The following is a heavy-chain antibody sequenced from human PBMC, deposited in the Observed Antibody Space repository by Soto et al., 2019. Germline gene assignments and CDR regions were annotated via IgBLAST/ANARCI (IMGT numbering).Heavy chain of an antibody. CDR2: ISGDGGDI. CDR3: AKLQRRDIQQWLQAFNA. Sequence: PGGSLRLSCSASGFVFSDFAMTWVRQAPGKGLEWVSTISGDGGDIYADSVKGRFTVSRDNSKNMLYLHMNSLRVDDAATYYCAKLQRRDIQQWLQAFNAWGQGTRVTVPS. D-gene: IGHD6-19*01. J-gene: IGHJ3*01. V-gene: IGHV3-23*01. CDR1: GFVFSDFA.